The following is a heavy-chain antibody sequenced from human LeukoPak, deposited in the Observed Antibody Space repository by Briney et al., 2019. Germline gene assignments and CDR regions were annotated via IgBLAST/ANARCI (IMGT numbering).Heavy chain of an antibody. CDR1: GGSISSGGYY. V-gene: IGHV4-31*03. D-gene: IGHD3-9*01. Sequence: SETLSLTCTVSGGSISSGGYYWSWIRQHPGKGLEWIGYIYYSGSTYYNPSLKSRVTISVDTSKNQFSLKLSSMTAADTAVYYCARGDILTGYCPDYWGQGTLVTVSS. J-gene: IGHJ4*02. CDR2: IYYSGST. CDR3: ARGDILTGYCPDY.